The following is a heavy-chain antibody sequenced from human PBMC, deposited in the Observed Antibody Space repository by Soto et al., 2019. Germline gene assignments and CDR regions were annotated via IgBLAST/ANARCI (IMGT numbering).Heavy chain of an antibody. Sequence: GGSLRLSCAASGFIFSSYGMHWVRQAPGKGLEWVAVIRNDGSNKYYADSVKGRFTISRDNSKNTLYLQMNSLRAEDTAVYYCARRGPGTYFDYWGQGTLVTVSS. CDR2: IRNDGSNK. V-gene: IGHV3-33*01. J-gene: IGHJ4*02. CDR1: GFIFSSYG. CDR3: ARRGPGTYFDY. D-gene: IGHD6-13*01.